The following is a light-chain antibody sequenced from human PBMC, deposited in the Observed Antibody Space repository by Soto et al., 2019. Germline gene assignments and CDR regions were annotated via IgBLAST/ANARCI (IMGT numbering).Light chain of an antibody. V-gene: IGKV1-27*01. CDR1: QGLVPY. CDR2: ATS. CDR3: QKYNSAPLT. J-gene: IGKJ4*01. Sequence: DVQMTQSPSSLSAFVGDRVTITCRASQGLVPYLAWFQQKPGKVPKLLIYATSTLQSGVPSRFSGSGSGTDFTLTINSLQPEDVGTYYCQKYNSAPLTFGGGTKVEIK.